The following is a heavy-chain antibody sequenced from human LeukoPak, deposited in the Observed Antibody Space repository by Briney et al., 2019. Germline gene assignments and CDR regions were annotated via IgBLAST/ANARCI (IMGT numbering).Heavy chain of an antibody. Sequence: KPSETLSLTCAVYGGSLSGYYWSGIRQPPGKGLEWIGEINHSGSTNYNPSLKSRATISVDTSKNQFSLKLSSVTAADTAVYYCARGPPSDHSSGYYWNYWGQGTLVTVSS. CDR3: ARGPPSDHSSGYYWNY. CDR1: GGSLSGYY. D-gene: IGHD3-22*01. V-gene: IGHV4-34*01. CDR2: INHSGST. J-gene: IGHJ4*02.